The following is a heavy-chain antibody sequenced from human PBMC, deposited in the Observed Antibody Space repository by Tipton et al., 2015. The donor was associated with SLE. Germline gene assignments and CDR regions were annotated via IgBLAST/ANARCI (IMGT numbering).Heavy chain of an antibody. CDR3: AKYLVEDDWYFDL. Sequence: QLVQSGGGVVQPGRSLRLSCAASGFTFSSYGMHWVRQAPGKGLEWVAVIWYDGSNKYYADSVKGRFTISRDNSKNTLYLQMNSLRAEDTAVYYCAKYLVEDDWYFDLWGRGTLVTVSS. V-gene: IGHV3-33*06. J-gene: IGHJ2*01. CDR2: IWYDGSNK. CDR1: GFTFSSYG.